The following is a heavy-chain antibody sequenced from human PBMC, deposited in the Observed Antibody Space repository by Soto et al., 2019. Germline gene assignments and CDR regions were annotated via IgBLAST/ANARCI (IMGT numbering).Heavy chain of an antibody. CDR3: ASEGEQYCFDY. V-gene: IGHV3-33*01. J-gene: IGHJ4*02. D-gene: IGHD3-16*01. Sequence: VQLVESGGGVVQPGRSLRLSCAASGFTFSSYGMHWVRQAPGKGLEWVAVIWYDGSNKYYADSVKGRFTISRDNSKNTLYLQMNSLRAEDTAVYYCASEGEQYCFDYWGQGTLVTVSS. CDR1: GFTFSSYG. CDR2: IWYDGSNK.